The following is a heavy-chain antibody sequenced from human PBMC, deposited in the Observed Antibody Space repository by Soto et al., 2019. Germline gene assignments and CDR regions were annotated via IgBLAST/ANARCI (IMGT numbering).Heavy chain of an antibody. V-gene: IGHV4-59*01. CDR3: ARSVWANDAFDI. J-gene: IGHJ3*02. CDR1: GGSISSYY. D-gene: IGHD3-16*01. CDR2: IYYSGST. Sequence: PSETLSLTCTVSGGSISSYYWSWIRQPPGKGLEWIGYIYYSGSTNYNPSLKSRVTISVDTSKNQFSLKLSSVTAADTAVYYCARSVWANDAFDIWGQGTMVTVSS.